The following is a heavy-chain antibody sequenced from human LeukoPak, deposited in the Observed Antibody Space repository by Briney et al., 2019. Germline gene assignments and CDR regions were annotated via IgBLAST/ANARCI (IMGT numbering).Heavy chain of an antibody. CDR3: ARGHGYSYGSVDY. CDR2: IYSGGST. CDR1: GFTVSSNY. V-gene: IGHV3-66*01. Sequence: GGSLRLSCAASGFTVSSNYMSWVRKAPGKGLEWGSVIYSGGSTYYADSVKGRFTISRDNSKNTLYLQMNSLRAEDTAVYYCARGHGYSYGSVDYWGQGTLVTVSS. D-gene: IGHD5-18*01. J-gene: IGHJ4*02.